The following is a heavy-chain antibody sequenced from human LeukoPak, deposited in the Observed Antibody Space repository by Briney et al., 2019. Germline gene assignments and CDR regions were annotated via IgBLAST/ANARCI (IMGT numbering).Heavy chain of an antibody. Sequence: SETLSLTCTVSGGSISSYYWSWIRQPPGKGLEWIGYIYYSGSTNYNPSLKSRVTISVDTSKNQFSLKLSSVTAADTAVYYCARVGGTPFPPYYYYGMDVWGQGTTVTVSS. J-gene: IGHJ6*02. V-gene: IGHV4-59*01. D-gene: IGHD3-16*01. CDR2: IYYSGST. CDR3: ARVGGTPFPPYYYYGMDV. CDR1: GGSISSYY.